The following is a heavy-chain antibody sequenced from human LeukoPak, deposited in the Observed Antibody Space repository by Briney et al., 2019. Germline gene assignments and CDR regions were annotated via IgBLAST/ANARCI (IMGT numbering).Heavy chain of an antibody. CDR2: ISAYNGNT. V-gene: IGHV1-18*04. CDR3: ARDGTDIVGVVAAAGPFDP. J-gene: IGHJ5*02. Sequence: ASVKVSCKASGYRFSGYYLHWVRQAPGQGLEWMGWISAYNGNTNYAQKLQGRVTMTTDTSTSTAYMELRSLRSDDTAVYYCARDGTDIVGVVAAAGPFDPWGQGTRGSVAS. D-gene: IGHD2-15*01. CDR1: GYRFSGYY.